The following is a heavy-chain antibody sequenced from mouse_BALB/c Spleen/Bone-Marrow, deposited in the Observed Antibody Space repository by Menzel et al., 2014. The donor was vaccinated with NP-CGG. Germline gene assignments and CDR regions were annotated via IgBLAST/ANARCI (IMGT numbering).Heavy chain of an antibody. CDR1: GYAFTSYN. V-gene: IGHV1S135*01. Sequence: EVQLQQSGPELVKPGGSVKVSCKASGYAFTSYNMYWVKQSHGKSLEWIGYIDPYNGGTSQNQKFKGKATLTVDKSSSTAYMHLSSLTSEDSAVYYCARDWDYYAMDYWGQGTSVTVSS. J-gene: IGHJ4*01. CDR3: ARDWDYYAMDY. D-gene: IGHD4-1*01. CDR2: IDPYNGGT.